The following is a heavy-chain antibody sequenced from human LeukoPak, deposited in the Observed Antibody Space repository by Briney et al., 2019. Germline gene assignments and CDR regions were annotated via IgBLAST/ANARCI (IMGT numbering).Heavy chain of an antibody. J-gene: IGHJ4*02. V-gene: IGHV3-9*01. CDR3: AKDIRAVAGYPSFDY. CDR1: GFTFDDYA. Sequence: GGSLRLSCAASGFTFDDYAMHWVRQAPGKGLEWVSGISWNSAGIGYADSVKGRFTISRDNAKNSLYLQMNSLRAEDTALYYCAKDIRAVAGYPSFDYWGQGTLVTVSS. D-gene: IGHD6-19*01. CDR2: ISWNSAGI.